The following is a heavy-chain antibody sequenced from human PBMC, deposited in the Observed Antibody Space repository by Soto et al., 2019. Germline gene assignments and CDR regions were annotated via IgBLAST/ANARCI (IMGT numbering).Heavy chain of an antibody. CDR2: FDPEDGET. J-gene: IGHJ4*02. V-gene: IGHV1-24*01. Sequence: ASVKVSCKVSGYTLTELSMHWVRQAPGKGLEWMGGFDPEDGETIYAQKFQGRVTMTEDTSTDTAYMELSSLRSEDTTVYYCATTRPLHRPNYDLTDWGQGTLVTVSS. CDR3: ATTRPLHRPNYDLTD. D-gene: IGHD3-3*01. CDR1: GYTLTELS.